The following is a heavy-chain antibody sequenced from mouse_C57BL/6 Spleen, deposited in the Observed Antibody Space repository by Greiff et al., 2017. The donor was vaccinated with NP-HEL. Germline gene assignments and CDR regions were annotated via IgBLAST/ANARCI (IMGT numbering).Heavy chain of an antibody. V-gene: IGHV1-80*01. Sequence: QVQLQQSGAELVKPGASVKISCKASGYAFSSYWMNWVKQRPGKGLEWIGQIYPGDGDTNYNGKFKGKATLTADKSSSTAYMQLSSLTSEDSAVYFCAIHYYGSSVFDYWGQGTTLTVSS. CDR3: AIHYYGSSVFDY. D-gene: IGHD1-1*01. J-gene: IGHJ2*01. CDR1: GYAFSSYW. CDR2: IYPGDGDT.